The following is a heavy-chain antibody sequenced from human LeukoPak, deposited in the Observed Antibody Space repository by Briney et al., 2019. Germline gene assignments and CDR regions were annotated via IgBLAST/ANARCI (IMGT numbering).Heavy chain of an antibody. V-gene: IGHV4-34*01. CDR2: INHSGST. D-gene: IGHD5-18*01. Sequence: NPSETLSLTCAVYGGSFSGYYWSWIRQPPGKGLEWIGEINHSGSTNYNPSLKSRVTISVDTSKNQFSLKLSSVTAADTAVYYCAGGDSYGYPYFDYWGQGTLVTVSS. CDR3: AGGDSYGYPYFDY. CDR1: GGSFSGYY. J-gene: IGHJ4*02.